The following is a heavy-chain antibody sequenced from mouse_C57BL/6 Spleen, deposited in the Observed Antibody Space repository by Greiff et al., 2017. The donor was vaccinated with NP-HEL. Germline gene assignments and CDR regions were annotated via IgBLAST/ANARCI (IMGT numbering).Heavy chain of an antibody. D-gene: IGHD1-1*01. Sequence: EVQLQQSGPELVKPGASVKISCKASGYTFTDYYMNWVKQSHGKSLEWIGDINPNNGGTSYNQKFKGKATLTVDKSSSTAYMELRSLTSEDSAVYYCARDYYASRDYWGQGTTLTVSS. CDR3: ARDYYASRDY. J-gene: IGHJ2*01. V-gene: IGHV1-26*01. CDR1: GYTFTDYY. CDR2: INPNNGGT.